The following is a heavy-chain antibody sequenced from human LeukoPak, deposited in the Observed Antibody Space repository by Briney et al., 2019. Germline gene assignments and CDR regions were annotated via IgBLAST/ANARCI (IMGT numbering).Heavy chain of an antibody. J-gene: IGHJ4*02. CDR1: GYSFTSYW. CDR3: ARRVGEWELLDY. D-gene: IGHD1-26*01. Sequence: GESLKISCKGSGYSFTSYWIGWVRQLPGKGLEWMGIMYPGDSDTRYSPSFQGQVTISADKSINTVYLQWSSLKASDTAMYYCARRVGEWELLDYWGQGTLVTVSS. V-gene: IGHV5-51*01. CDR2: MYPGDSDT.